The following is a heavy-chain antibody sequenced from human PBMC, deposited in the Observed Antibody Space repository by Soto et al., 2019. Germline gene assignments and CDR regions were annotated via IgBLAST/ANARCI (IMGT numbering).Heavy chain of an antibody. J-gene: IGHJ5*02. Sequence: SETLSLTCTVSGGSISSYYWSWIRQPPGKGLEWIGYIYYSGSTNYNPSLKSRVTISVDTSKNQFSLKLSSVTAADTAVYYCARTVFLWFGELLWGWFDPSGQGTLDIVSS. CDR3: ARTVFLWFGELLWGWFDP. CDR2: IYYSGST. CDR1: GGSISSYY. V-gene: IGHV4-59*08. D-gene: IGHD3-10*01.